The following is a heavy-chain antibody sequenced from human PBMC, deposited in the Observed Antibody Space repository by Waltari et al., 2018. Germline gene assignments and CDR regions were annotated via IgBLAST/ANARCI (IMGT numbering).Heavy chain of an antibody. CDR3: ARPLNYYDSSGPTDY. CDR1: GYTFTGYY. Sequence: QVQLVQSGAEVKKPGASVKVSCKASGYTFTGYYMHWVRQAPGQGLEWMGWINPNSGGTNYAQKFQGRVTMTRDTSISTAYMELSRLRSDDTAVYYCARPLNYYDSSGPTDYWGQGTLVTVSS. J-gene: IGHJ4*02. D-gene: IGHD3-22*01. CDR2: INPNSGGT. V-gene: IGHV1-2*02.